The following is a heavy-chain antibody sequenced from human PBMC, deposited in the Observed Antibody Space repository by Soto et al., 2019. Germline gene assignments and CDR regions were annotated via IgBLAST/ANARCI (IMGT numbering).Heavy chain of an antibody. D-gene: IGHD1-26*01. V-gene: IGHV4-4*02. CDR2: SYRTGST. J-gene: IGHJ4*02. Sequence: SETLSLTCAVSDGSFTSNNWWSWVRQPPGQGLEWIGESYRTGSTNYKPSLRSRVTISLDKSENQFSLQVTSLTAADKDVYYCASRVPGPSVDYWGQGTLVTVSS. CDR1: DGSFTSNNW. CDR3: ASRVPGPSVDY.